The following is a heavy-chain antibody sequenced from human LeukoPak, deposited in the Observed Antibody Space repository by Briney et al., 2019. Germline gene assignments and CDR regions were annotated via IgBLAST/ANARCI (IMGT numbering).Heavy chain of an antibody. CDR2: IIPIFGTA. V-gene: IGHV1-69*06. Sequence: ASVKVSCKASGGTFSSYAISWVRQAPGQGLEWMGGIIPIFGTANYAQKFQGRVTITADKSTSTAYMELSSLRSEDTAVYYCARECREKGGSCYSNAFDIWGQGTMVTVSS. J-gene: IGHJ3*02. CDR3: ARECREKGGSCYSNAFDI. D-gene: IGHD2-15*01. CDR1: GGTFSSYA.